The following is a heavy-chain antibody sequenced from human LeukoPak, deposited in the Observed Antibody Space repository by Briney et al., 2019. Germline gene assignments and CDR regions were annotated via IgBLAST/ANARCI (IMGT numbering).Heavy chain of an antibody. CDR3: ARAWIVVVRDIDAFDI. D-gene: IGHD3-22*01. CDR2: INPNSGGT. Sequence: ASVKVSCKASGYTFTGYYMHWVRQAPGQGLEWMGWINPNSGGTNYAQKFQGRVTMTRDTSISTAYMELRSLRSDDTAVYYCARAWIVVVRDIDAFDIWGQGTMVTVSS. V-gene: IGHV1-2*02. J-gene: IGHJ3*02. CDR1: GYTFTGYY.